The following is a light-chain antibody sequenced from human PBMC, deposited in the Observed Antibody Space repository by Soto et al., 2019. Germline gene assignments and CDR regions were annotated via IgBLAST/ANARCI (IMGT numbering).Light chain of an antibody. CDR3: QQYYSTPRT. J-gene: IGKJ1*01. CDR1: QSVLYSSNNKNY. V-gene: IGKV4-1*01. Sequence: DIVMTQSPDSLAVSLGERATINCKSSQSVLYSSNNKNYLAWYQQKPGLPPKLLIYWASTRESGVPDRFSGSGSGTDFTLTISSLQAEDVAVYYCQQYYSTPRTFGQGTKVGIK. CDR2: WAS.